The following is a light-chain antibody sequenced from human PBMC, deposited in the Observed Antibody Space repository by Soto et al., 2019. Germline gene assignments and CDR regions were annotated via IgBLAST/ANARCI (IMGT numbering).Light chain of an antibody. J-gene: IGLJ2*01. CDR2: NNN. V-gene: IGLV1-44*01. CDR1: SSSIGSNP. Sequence: QSVLTQPPSASGTPGQRVTISCSGSSSSIGSNPVHWYQQLPGTAPKLLVHNNNHRPSGVPDRFSGSKSGTSASLAISGLQSEDEADYYCAAWDDSLNRVLFGGGTKLTVL. CDR3: AAWDDSLNRVL.